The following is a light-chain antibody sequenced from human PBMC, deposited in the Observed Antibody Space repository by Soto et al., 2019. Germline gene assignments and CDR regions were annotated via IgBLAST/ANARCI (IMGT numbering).Light chain of an antibody. CDR2: DST. V-gene: IGKV3-11*01. Sequence: VLTQSPATLSLSPGERATLSCSASQSIHTSLAWYQQKSGKTPRLVIYDSTLRANGVPDRFGGSRSGTEFTLTINSLEPEDFAVYYCQQRNVWPPITFGQGTKVDIK. J-gene: IGKJ1*01. CDR3: QQRNVWPPIT. CDR1: QSIHTS.